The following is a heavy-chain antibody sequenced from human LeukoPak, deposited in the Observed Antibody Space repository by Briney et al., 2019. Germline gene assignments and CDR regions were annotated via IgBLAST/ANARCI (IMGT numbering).Heavy chain of an antibody. CDR1: GFTFSSYA. CDR2: ISGGGDYI. D-gene: IGHD5-18*01. J-gene: IGHJ4*02. Sequence: PGGSLRLSCAAPGFTFSSYAMTWVRRAPGKGLEWVSAISGGGDYIYYGDSVKGRFTSSRDSSESTLYLQMNNLRAEDTAVYYCAKNRGTGMAFYDHWGQGTQVTVSS. V-gene: IGHV3-23*01. CDR3: AKNRGTGMAFYDH.